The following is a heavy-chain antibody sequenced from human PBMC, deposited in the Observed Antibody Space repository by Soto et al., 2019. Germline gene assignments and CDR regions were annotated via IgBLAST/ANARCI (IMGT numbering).Heavy chain of an antibody. CDR2: IYYSGST. CDR1: GGSISSGGYY. CDR3: ARGPIAAAGRGFAY. J-gene: IGHJ4*02. V-gene: IGHV4-31*03. Sequence: QVQLQESGPGLVKPSQTLSPTCTVSGGSISSGGYYWSWIRQHPGKGLEWIGYIYYSGSTYYNPSLKSRVTISVDTSKSQFSLKLSSVTAADTAVYYCARGPIAAAGRGFAYWGQGTLVTVS. D-gene: IGHD6-13*01.